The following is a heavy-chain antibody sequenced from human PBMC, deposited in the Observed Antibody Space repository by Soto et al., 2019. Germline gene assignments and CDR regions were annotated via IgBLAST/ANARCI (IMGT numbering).Heavy chain of an antibody. V-gene: IGHV3-21*01. D-gene: IGHD6-6*01. Sequence: GGSLRLSCSASGFPFSSYSMNWVRPAPGKGLEWVSSISSSSSYIYYADSVKGRFTISRDNAKNSLYLQMNSLRAEDTAVYYCARGGSIAARTDYWGQGTLVTVSS. CDR1: GFPFSSYS. CDR2: ISSSSSYI. J-gene: IGHJ4*02. CDR3: ARGGSIAARTDY.